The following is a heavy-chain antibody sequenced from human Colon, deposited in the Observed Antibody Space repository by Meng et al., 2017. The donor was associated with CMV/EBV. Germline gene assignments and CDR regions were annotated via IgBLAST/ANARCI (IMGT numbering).Heavy chain of an antibody. CDR1: EFTFSSFD. CDR3: ARDDYCSTTSCYLSA. V-gene: IGHV3-23*01. CDR2: ISASGGTT. D-gene: IGHD2-2*01. Sequence: GESLKISCAASEFTFSSFDMSWVRQAPGRGLEWVLAISASGGTTYYADSVKGRFTISRDNSKNTLHLQMNGLRAEDTAVYYCARDDYCSTTSCYLSAWGQGTLVTV. J-gene: IGHJ5*02.